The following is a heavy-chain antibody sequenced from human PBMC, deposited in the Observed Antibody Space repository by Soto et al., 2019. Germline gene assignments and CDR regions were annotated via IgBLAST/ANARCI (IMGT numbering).Heavy chain of an antibody. V-gene: IGHV3-48*01. CDR3: ARGRITIFGVVTPDAFDI. CDR1: GFTFSSYS. CDR2: ISSSSSTI. D-gene: IGHD3-3*01. J-gene: IGHJ3*02. Sequence: GGSLRLSCAASGFTFSSYSMNWVRQAPGKGLEWVSYISSSSSTIYYADSVKGRFTISRDNAKNSLYLQMNSLRAEDTAVYYCARGRITIFGVVTPDAFDIWGQGTMVTVSS.